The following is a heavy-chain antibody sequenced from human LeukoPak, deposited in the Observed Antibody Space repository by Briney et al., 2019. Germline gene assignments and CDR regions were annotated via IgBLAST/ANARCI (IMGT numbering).Heavy chain of an antibody. V-gene: IGHV4-38-2*02. CDR1: GYSVSSGYY. D-gene: IGHD2-2*01. CDR2: MYHSGDT. J-gene: IGHJ5*02. CDR3: ARSKAHLSTSWYGTWFDP. Sequence: SETLSLTCTVSGYSVSSGYYWGWIRQPPGKGLEWIGSMYHSGDTYYNPSLKSRVTISADTSKNQLSLKLSSVTAADTAVYYCARSKAHLSTSWYGTWFDPWGQGTLVTVSS.